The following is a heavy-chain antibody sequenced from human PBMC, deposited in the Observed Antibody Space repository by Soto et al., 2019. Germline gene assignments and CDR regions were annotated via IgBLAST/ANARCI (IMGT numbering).Heavy chain of an antibody. J-gene: IGHJ4*02. CDR2: MNPNSGNT. D-gene: IGHD3-9*01. CDR3: ARAGGARRTGYYNGY. CDR1: GYTFTSYD. Sequence: XSVKVSCKASGYTFTSYDINWGRQATGQGLEWMGWMNPNSGNTGYAQKFQGRVTMTRNTSISTAYMELSSLRSEDTAVYYCARAGGARRTGYYNGYWGQGTLVTVSS. V-gene: IGHV1-8*01.